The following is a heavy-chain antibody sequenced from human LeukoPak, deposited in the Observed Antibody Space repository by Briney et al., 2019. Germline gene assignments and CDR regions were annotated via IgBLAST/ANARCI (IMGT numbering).Heavy chain of an antibody. CDR3: TTRRQDGC. D-gene: IGHD6-25*01. Sequence: PGGSLRLSCVGSGFTFSDAWISWVRQAPGKVLEWVGRIKSKIDGGTIDYAAPVKGRFTISRDDSRNTLYLQMNSLKTEDTAAYYCTTRRQDGCWGQGTLVTVS. V-gene: IGHV3-15*01. CDR1: GFTFSDAW. CDR2: IKSKIDGGTI. J-gene: IGHJ4*02.